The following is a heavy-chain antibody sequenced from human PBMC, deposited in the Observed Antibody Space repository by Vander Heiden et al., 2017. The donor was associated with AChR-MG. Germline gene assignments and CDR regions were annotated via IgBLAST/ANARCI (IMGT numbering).Heavy chain of an antibody. J-gene: IGHJ4*02. D-gene: IGHD4-17*01. CDR3: ARMYYYGDYAADYYFDY. V-gene: IGHV2-26*01. CDR2: IFSNDEK. CDR1: GFSLSSARLG. Sequence: QVTLKESGPVLVKPTETLTLTCTVSGFSLSSARLGVSWIRQPPGKALEWLAHIFSNDEKSYSTSLKSRLTISKATSKSQVVLTMTKMDPVDTATYYCARMYYYGDYAADYYFDYWGQGTLVTVSS.